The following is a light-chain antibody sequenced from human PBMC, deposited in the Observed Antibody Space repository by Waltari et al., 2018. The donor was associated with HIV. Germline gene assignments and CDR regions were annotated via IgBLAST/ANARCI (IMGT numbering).Light chain of an antibody. V-gene: IGLV2-11*01. CDR3: CSYAGDYTFVL. Sequence: QSALTQPRSVSGSPGQSVTISCTGTSSDVGGYNYVSWYQQHPGKAPKLMIYDVSERPSGVPDRFSGSKSGNTASLTISGLQAEDEADYYCCSYAGDYTFVLFGGGTKLTVL. J-gene: IGLJ2*01. CDR1: SSDVGGYNY. CDR2: DVS.